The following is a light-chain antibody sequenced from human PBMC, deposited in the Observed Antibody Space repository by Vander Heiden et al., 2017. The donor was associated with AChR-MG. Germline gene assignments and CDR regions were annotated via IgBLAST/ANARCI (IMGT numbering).Light chain of an antibody. J-gene: IGKJ1*01. CDR2: KAS. V-gene: IGKV1-5*03. CDR3: QQKT. CDR1: QSLSSW. Sequence: DIQMTQSPSTLSASVGDRGTIPCRASQSLSSWLAWYQQKPGKAPKLLIYKASSLESGVPSRVSGSGSGTEFTLTISSLQPDDFATDYGQQKTFGQGTKVEIK.